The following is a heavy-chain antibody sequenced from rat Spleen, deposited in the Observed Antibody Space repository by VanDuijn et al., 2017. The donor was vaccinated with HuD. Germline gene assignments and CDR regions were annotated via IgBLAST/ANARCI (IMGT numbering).Heavy chain of an antibody. CDR2: ISYDGSST. D-gene: IGHD1-11*01. V-gene: IGHV5-20*01. Sequence: EVQLVESGGGLVQPGGSLKLSCAASGFTFSDYYMAWVRQAPTKGLEWVATISYDGSSTYYRDSVKGRFTISRDNAKSSLYLQMDSLRSEDTATYYCTAGGFDYWGQGVMVTVSS. CDR3: TAGGFDY. CDR1: GFTFSDYY. J-gene: IGHJ2*01.